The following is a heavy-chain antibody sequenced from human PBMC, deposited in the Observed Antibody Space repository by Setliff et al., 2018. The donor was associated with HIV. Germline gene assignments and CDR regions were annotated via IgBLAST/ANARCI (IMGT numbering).Heavy chain of an antibody. J-gene: IGHJ4*02. D-gene: IGHD3-3*01. V-gene: IGHV3-23*01. CDR2: ISGSGDNI. CDR1: GFTFNNHA. CDR3: AKDSGDYNFWSTYRSNHFDY. Sequence: GGSLRLSCAASGFTFNNHAMSWVRQAPGKGLEWVSAISGSGDNIYYADSVKGRSTFSRDNSKNPLYLQMNSLRAEDTAVYYCAKDSGDYNFWSTYRSNHFDYWGQGALVTVSS.